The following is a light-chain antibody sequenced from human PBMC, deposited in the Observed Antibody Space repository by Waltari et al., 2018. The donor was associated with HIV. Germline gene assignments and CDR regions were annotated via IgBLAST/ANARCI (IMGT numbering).Light chain of an antibody. J-gene: IGKJ1*01. CDR3: QQTYSLPT. CDR2: AVS. V-gene: IGKV1-39*01. Sequence: DIQMTQSPSSLSASVGDRVTITCRASQSISSHLNWYQHKPGKAPELLIFAVSNLQSGVPSRFSGSKSGTDFTLTIRSLQPEDFATYFCQQTYSLPTFDQGP. CDR1: QSISSH.